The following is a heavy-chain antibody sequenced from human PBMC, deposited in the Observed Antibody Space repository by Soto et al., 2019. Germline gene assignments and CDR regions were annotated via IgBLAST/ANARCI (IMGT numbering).Heavy chain of an antibody. J-gene: IGHJ6*02. D-gene: IGHD3-22*01. CDR1: GYSFTSYW. Sequence: PGESLKISCKGSGYSFTSYWIGWVRQMPGKGLEWMGIIYPGDSDTRYSPSFQGQVTISADKSISTAYLQWSSLKASDTAMFYFARLSKDGDSSGYIYGMDVWGQGTTVTVSS. V-gene: IGHV5-51*01. CDR3: ARLSKDGDSSGYIYGMDV. CDR2: IYPGDSDT.